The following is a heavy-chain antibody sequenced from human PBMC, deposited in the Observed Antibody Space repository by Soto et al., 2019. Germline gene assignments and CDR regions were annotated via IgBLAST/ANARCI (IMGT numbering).Heavy chain of an antibody. CDR2: INPSGGNI. D-gene: IGHD2-2*01. Sequence: QEQLVQSGAEVKKPGASVKVSCKASGYTFTTYYIHWVRQAPGQGLEWMGIINPSGGNITYAQKFQGRVTMTRDTSTSTVYMELSSLRSEDTAVYYCGRDGAYQRFDYWGQGALVTVSS. J-gene: IGHJ4*02. CDR1: GYTFTTYY. CDR3: GRDGAYQRFDY. V-gene: IGHV1-46*03.